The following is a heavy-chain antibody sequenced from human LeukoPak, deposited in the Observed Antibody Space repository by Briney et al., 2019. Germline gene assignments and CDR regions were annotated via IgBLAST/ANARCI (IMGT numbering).Heavy chain of an antibody. J-gene: IGHJ5*02. CDR3: ARDLDRLRYFDWSKNPFDP. Sequence: ASVKVSCKASGYTFTSYAMHWVRQAPGQRLEWMGWINAGNGNTKYSQKFQGRVTITRDTSASTAYMELSSLRSEDTAVYYCARDLDRLRYFDWSKNPFDPWGQGTLVTVSS. D-gene: IGHD3-9*01. V-gene: IGHV1-3*01. CDR2: INAGNGNT. CDR1: GYTFTSYA.